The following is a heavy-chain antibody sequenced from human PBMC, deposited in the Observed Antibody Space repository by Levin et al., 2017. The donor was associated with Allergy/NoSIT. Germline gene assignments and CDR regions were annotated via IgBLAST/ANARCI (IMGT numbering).Heavy chain of an antibody. J-gene: IGHJ6*02. CDR2: IYYSGST. CDR3: ARDPGIVVVPAAIRGGYYYYGMDG. V-gene: IGHV4-39*07. D-gene: IGHD2-2*02. CDR1: GGSISSSSYY. Sequence: SQTLSLTCTVSGGSISSSSYYWGWIRQPPGKGLEWIGSIYYSGSTYYNPSLKSRVTISVDTSKNQFSLKLSSVTAADTAVYYCARDPGIVVVPAAIRGGYYYYGMDGWGQGTTVTVSS.